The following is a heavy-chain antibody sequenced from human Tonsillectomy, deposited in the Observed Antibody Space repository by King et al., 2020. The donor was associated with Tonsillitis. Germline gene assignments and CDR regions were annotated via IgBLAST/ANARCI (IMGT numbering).Heavy chain of an antibody. V-gene: IGHV1-46*03. CDR1: GYTFTRYY. CDR2: INPSDCST. CDR3: ARDLLPGDRPSWFDP. D-gene: IGHD6-6*01. J-gene: IGHJ5*02. Sequence: VQLVESGAEVKKPGASVKVSCKASGYTFTRYYMYWVRQAPGQGLEWMGIINPSDCSTDYTMNFQGRLTMTRDTSTSTVYMELSSLQSEDTAVYYCARDLLPGDRPSWFDPWGQGTLVTVSS.